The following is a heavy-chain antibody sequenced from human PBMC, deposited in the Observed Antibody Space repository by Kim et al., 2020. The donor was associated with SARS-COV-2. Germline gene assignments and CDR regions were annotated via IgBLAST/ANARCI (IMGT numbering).Heavy chain of an antibody. V-gene: IGHV1-69*13. J-gene: IGHJ6*02. CDR1: GGTFSSYA. Sequence: SSVKVSCKASGGTFSSYAISWVRQAPGQGLEWMGGIIPIFGTANYAQKFQGRVTITADESTSTAYMELSSLRSEDTAVYYCARDLTRIRSYGLYYYGMDVWGQGTTVTFSS. CDR2: IIPIFGTA. CDR3: ARDLTRIRSYGLYYYGMDV. D-gene: IGHD5-18*01.